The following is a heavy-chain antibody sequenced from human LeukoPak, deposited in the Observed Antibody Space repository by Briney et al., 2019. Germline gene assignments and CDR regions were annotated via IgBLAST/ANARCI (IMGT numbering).Heavy chain of an antibody. CDR3: ARGLGVSTVTPLGY. Sequence: GGSLRLSCAASGFTFSGYWMHWVRQAPGKGLVWVSRINSDGSSTTYADSVKGRFTISRDNAKNTVYLQMSSLRAEDTAVYYCARGLGVSTVTPLGYWGQGTLVTVSS. V-gene: IGHV3-74*01. D-gene: IGHD4-17*01. CDR1: GFTFSGYW. CDR2: INSDGSST. J-gene: IGHJ4*02.